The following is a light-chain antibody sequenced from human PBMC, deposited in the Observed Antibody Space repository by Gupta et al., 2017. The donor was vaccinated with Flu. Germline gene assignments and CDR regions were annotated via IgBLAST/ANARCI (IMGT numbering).Light chain of an antibody. J-gene: IGLJ2*01. CDR2: EVT. Sequence: SITISCTGTSSDVGSYNLVSRYQQHPGKAPKLIIYEVTKRPSGVSDRFSGSKSGNTASLTISGLQAEDEADYYCCSYAGSSTLVFGGGTKLTVL. CDR1: SSDVGSYNL. V-gene: IGLV2-23*02. CDR3: CSYAGSSTLV.